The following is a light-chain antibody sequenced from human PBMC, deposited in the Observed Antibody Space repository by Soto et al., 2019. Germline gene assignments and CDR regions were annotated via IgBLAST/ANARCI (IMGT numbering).Light chain of an antibody. CDR3: HQYNNWPRT. Sequence: EIVMTQSPATLSVSPGEKATLSCRASQSVSANLAWYQQKPGQAPRLLIYGASTRATGIPARFSGSGSGTEFTLTISSLQSEDFAVYYCHQYNNWPRTFGQGTKVDIK. CDR2: GAS. CDR1: QSVSAN. J-gene: IGKJ1*01. V-gene: IGKV3-15*01.